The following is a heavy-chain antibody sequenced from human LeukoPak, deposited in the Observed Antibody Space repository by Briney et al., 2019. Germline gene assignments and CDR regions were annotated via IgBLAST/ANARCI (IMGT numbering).Heavy chain of an antibody. CDR1: GGSISSGDCY. V-gene: IGHV4-30-4*01. CDR3: VRLYCSGGSCYPGAKGSYWFDP. D-gene: IGHD2-15*01. Sequence: PSETLSLTCTVSGGSISSGDCYWSWIRQPPGKGLEWIGFIFYSGRTYYNPSLKSRLTISVDTSKNQFSLNISSVTAADTAVYYCVRLYCSGGSCYPGAKGSYWFDPWGLGTLVTVSS. CDR2: IFYSGRT. J-gene: IGHJ5*02.